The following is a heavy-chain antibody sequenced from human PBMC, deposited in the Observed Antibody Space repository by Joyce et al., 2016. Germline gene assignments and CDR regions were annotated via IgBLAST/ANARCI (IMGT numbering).Heavy chain of an antibody. CDR1: GLSFDLHSF. D-gene: IGHD5-18*01. Sequence: QVQLQESGPGLVKPSETLSLTCGVSGLSFDLHSFWGWIRQPPGKGLEGIGNVYLHGITHDSPSLKSRVTISMDTSKNQFSLNLNSLTAADTAVYFCARRPYNVHTPLGSDWYFDLWGRGTLVTVSS. CDR2: VYLHGIT. CDR3: ARRPYNVHTPLGSDWYFDL. V-gene: IGHV4-38-2*01. J-gene: IGHJ2*01.